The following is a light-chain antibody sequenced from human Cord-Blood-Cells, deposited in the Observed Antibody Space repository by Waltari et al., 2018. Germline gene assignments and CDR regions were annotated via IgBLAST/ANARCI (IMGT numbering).Light chain of an antibody. CDR2: AAS. V-gene: IGKV1-39*01. J-gene: IGKJ1*01. CDR1: QSISSY. CDR3: QQSYSTHTWT. Sequence: DIQMTQSPSSLSASVGDRGTITCLASQSISSYLNWYQQKPGKAPKLLIYAASSLQSGVPSRFSGSGSGTDFTLTISSLQPEDFATYYCQQSYSTHTWTFGQGTKVEIK.